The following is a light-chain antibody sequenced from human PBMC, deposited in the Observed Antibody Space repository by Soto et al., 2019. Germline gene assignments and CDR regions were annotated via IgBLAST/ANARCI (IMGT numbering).Light chain of an antibody. CDR3: HQYNNWWT. J-gene: IGKJ1*01. V-gene: IGKV3-15*01. CDR2: GAS. CDR1: QSVSNN. Sequence: EIVMTQSPATLSVSPGERATLSCRASQSVSNNLAWYQKKPGQAPRRLIYGASTSATGIPARFSGSGSGTEFTLTISSLQSEDFAFYYCHQYNNWWTFGQGTRVEIK.